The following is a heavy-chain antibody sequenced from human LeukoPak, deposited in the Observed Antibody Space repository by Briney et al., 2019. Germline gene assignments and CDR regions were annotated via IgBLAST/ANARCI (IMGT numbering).Heavy chain of an antibody. J-gene: IGHJ6*02. CDR1: GGSFSGYY. CDR3: ARTSAQYSSSGLDV. D-gene: IGHD6-6*01. Sequence: SETLSLTCAVYGGSFSGYYWSWIRQPPGKGREWIGEINHSGSTNYNPSLKSLVTISVDTSKNQFSLRLSSVTAVDTAVYYCARTSAQYSSSGLDVWGQGTTVTVSS. V-gene: IGHV4-34*01. CDR2: INHSGST.